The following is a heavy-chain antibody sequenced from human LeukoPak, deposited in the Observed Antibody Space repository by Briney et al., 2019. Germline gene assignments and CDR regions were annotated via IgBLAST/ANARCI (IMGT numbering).Heavy chain of an antibody. CDR2: INPNSGGT. Sequence: GASVKVSCKASRYTFTGYYMNWVRQAPGQGLEWMGWINPNSGGTNYAQKFQGRVTMTRDTSISTAYMELSRLRSDDTAVYYCARASSGWYWEGFDYWGQGTLVTVSS. V-gene: IGHV1-2*02. J-gene: IGHJ4*02. CDR3: ARASSGWYWEGFDY. D-gene: IGHD6-19*01. CDR1: RYTFTGYY.